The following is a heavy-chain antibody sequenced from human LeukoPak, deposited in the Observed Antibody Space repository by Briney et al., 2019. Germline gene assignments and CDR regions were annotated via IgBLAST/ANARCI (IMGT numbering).Heavy chain of an antibody. CDR1: GGSISSYF. CDR3: AGEYSSFPGYFDY. CDR2: IYYSGST. Sequence: PSETLSLTCTVSGGSISSYFWSWIRQPPGKGLEWIGYIYYSGSTNYNPSLKSRVTISIDTSKNQISLKLNSVTAADTAVYYCAGEYSSFPGYFDYWGQGTLVTVSS. V-gene: IGHV4-59*01. D-gene: IGHD6-6*01. J-gene: IGHJ4*02.